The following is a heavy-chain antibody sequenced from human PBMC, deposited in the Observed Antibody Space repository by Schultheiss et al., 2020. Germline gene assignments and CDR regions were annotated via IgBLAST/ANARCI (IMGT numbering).Heavy chain of an antibody. CDR1: GGSISGYY. J-gene: IGHJ4*02. D-gene: IGHD6-13*01. V-gene: IGHV4-4*07. CDR2: IYTSGST. CDR3: ARDLTAAAAPGKNDY. Sequence: SETLSLTCTVSGGSISGYYWSWIRQPAGKGLEWIGRIYTSGSTNYNPSLKSRVTISVDRSKNQFSLKLSSVTAADTAVYYCARDLTAAAAPGKNDYWGQGTLVTVSS.